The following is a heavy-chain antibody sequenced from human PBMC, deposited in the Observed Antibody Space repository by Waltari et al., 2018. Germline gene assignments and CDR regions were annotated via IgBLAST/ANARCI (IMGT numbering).Heavy chain of an antibody. D-gene: IGHD3-16*01. CDR3: ARETRHGDWFDP. J-gene: IGHJ5*02. CDR1: GDCGGGNS. V-gene: IGHV4-4*07. Sequence: QVQPHEAGPGLVQPSETLSRACSVAGDCGGGNSWSWIRQSLGKGMEWIGGIDVGGTTNYNPALSGRVSMSVDMSKNQIFLKIMSVTAADTGVYYCARETRHGDWFDPWGQGTLVTVSS. CDR2: IDVGGTT.